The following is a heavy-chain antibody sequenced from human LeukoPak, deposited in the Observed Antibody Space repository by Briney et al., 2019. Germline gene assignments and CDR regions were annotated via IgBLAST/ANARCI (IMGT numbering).Heavy chain of an antibody. CDR2: IIPIFGTA. Sequence: ASVKVSCKASGGTFSSYAISWVRQAPGQGLEWMGGIIPIFGTANYAQKFQGRVTITTDESTSTAYTELSSLRSEDTAVYYCASPRDYSSYYMDVWGKGTTVTVSS. CDR3: ASPRDYSSYYMDV. J-gene: IGHJ6*03. CDR1: GGTFSSYA. V-gene: IGHV1-69*05. D-gene: IGHD4-11*01.